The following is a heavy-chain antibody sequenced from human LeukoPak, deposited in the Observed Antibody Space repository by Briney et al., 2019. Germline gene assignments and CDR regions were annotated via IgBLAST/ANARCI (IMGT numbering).Heavy chain of an antibody. V-gene: IGHV3-7*01. CDR2: IKEDGSEK. CDR3: DVSGLDY. CDR1: GGSFSRYW. Sequence: GGSLRLSCAASGGSFSRYWMSWVRQAPGKGLEWVANIKEDGSEKYYVDSVKGRFTISRDNAKNSLYLQMNSLRAEDTAVYYCDVSGLDYWGQGTLVTVSS. D-gene: IGHD3-3*01. J-gene: IGHJ4*02.